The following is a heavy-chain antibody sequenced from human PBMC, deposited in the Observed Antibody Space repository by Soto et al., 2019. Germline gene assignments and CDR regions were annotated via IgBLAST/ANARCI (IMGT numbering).Heavy chain of an antibody. CDR2: MKSKNDGGTT. D-gene: IGHD2-15*01. CDR3: TSRYCTAGSCYYFDS. J-gene: IGHJ4*02. Sequence: GGSLRLSCAGSGLTFSNAWVSWVRQARGKGLEWVGRMKSKNDGGTTDYAAPVRGRFTISRDDSKNTLYLQMNSLKTEDTAVYFCTSRYCTAGSCYYFDSWGQGALVTVSS. CDR1: GLTFSNAW. V-gene: IGHV3-15*01.